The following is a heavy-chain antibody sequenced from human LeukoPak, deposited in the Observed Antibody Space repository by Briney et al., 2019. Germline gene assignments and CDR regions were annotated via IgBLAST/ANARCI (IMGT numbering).Heavy chain of an antibody. CDR2: ISGSGGST. J-gene: IGHJ4*02. Sequence: GGSLRLSSAASGFTFSSYAMSWVRQAPGKGLEWVSAISGSGGSTYYADSVKGRFTISRDNSKNTLYLQMNSLRAEDTAVYYCAKGRYGDYVPFDYWGQGTLVTVSS. CDR1: GFTFSSYA. D-gene: IGHD4-17*01. V-gene: IGHV3-23*01. CDR3: AKGRYGDYVPFDY.